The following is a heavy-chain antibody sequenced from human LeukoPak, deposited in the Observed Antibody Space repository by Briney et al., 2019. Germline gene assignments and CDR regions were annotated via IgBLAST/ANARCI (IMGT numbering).Heavy chain of an antibody. V-gene: IGHV1-69*13. Sequence: SVKVSCKASGGTFSSYAISWVRQAPGQGLEWMGGIIPIFGTANYAQKFQGRVTITADESTSTAYMELGSLRSEDTAVYYCASTVVPAKDGAFDIWGQGTMVTVSS. CDR3: ASTVVPAKDGAFDI. D-gene: IGHD2-2*01. J-gene: IGHJ3*02. CDR1: GGTFSSYA. CDR2: IIPIFGTA.